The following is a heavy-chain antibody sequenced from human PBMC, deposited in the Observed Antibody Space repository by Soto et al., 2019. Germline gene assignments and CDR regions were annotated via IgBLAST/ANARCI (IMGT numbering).Heavy chain of an antibody. J-gene: IGHJ4*02. D-gene: IGHD3-10*01. Sequence: GGSLRLSCAASGFTFSDYYMSWIRQAPGKGLEWVSYISSSGSTLYYADSVKGRFTISRDNAKNSLYLQMNSLRAEDTAVYYCARVEAAWFGELFPSGLLDYWGQGTLVTVSS. V-gene: IGHV3-11*01. CDR3: ARVEAAWFGELFPSGLLDY. CDR1: GFTFSDYY. CDR2: ISSSGSTL.